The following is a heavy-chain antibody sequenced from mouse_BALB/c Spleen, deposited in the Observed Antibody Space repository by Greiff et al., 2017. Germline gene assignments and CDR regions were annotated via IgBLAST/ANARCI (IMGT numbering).Heavy chain of an antibody. CDR3: ARGGYGSSYFDY. CDR1: GFTFSSYA. CDR2: ISSGGST. Sequence: DVMLVESGGGLVKPGGSLKLSCAASGFTFSSYAMSWVRQTPEKRLEWVASISSGGSTYYPDSVKGRFTISRDNARNILYLQMSSLRSEDTAMYYCARGGYGSSYFDYWGQGTTLTVSS. D-gene: IGHD1-1*01. V-gene: IGHV5-6-5*01. J-gene: IGHJ2*01.